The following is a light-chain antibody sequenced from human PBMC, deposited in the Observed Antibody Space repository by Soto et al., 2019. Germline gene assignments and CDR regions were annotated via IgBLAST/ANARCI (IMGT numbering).Light chain of an antibody. CDR3: QQYNSYPVIT. CDR2: KAS. CDR1: QSISGW. V-gene: IGKV1-5*03. J-gene: IGKJ4*01. Sequence: DIQMTQYPSTLSASVGDRSTITCMASQSISGWLAWYQQKPGKAPKLLIYKASILESGVPSRFSGSGFGTEFTLTISSLQPDDFASYYCQQYNSYPVITFGEGTKVDIK.